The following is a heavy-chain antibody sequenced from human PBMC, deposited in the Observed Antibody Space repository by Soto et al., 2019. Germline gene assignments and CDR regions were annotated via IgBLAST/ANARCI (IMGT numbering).Heavy chain of an antibody. D-gene: IGHD5-12*01. Sequence: GESLKISCAASGFTFSSSWMTWVRQAPGKGLAWVANIKEDGSEKYYVDSVKGRFTISRDNTNESLYLQMNSLRAEDTAVYYCARDPAPVGYRGLDVWRQGTTVTVSS. V-gene: IGHV3-7*01. J-gene: IGHJ6*02. CDR1: GFTFSSSW. CDR3: ARDPAPVGYRGLDV. CDR2: IKEDGSEK.